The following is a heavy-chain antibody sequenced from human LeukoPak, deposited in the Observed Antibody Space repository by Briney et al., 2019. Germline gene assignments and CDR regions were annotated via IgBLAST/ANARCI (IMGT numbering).Heavy chain of an antibody. V-gene: IGHV1-8*01. CDR3: ARIDQNSGSYSDY. CDR2: MYPNSGNT. Sequence: ASVKVSCKASGYTFTSYDINWVRQATGQGLEWMGWMYPNSGNTGYAQKFQGRVTMTRSTSISTAYMELSSLRSEDTAVYYCARIDQNSGSYSDYWGQGTLVTVSS. J-gene: IGHJ4*02. D-gene: IGHD1-26*01. CDR1: GYTFTSYD.